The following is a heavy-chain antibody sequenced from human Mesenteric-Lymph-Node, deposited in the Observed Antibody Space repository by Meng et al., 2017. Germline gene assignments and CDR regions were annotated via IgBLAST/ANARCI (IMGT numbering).Heavy chain of an antibody. CDR3: AKDVGGSSPEYFDY. J-gene: IGHJ4*02. D-gene: IGHD1-26*01. Sequence: GESLKISCAASGFTFDDYTMHWVRQAPGKGLEWVSLISWDGGSTYYADSVKGRFTISRDNSKNSLYLQMNSLRTEDTALYYCAKDVGGSSPEYFDYWGQGTLVTGAS. CDR1: GFTFDDYT. CDR2: ISWDGGST. V-gene: IGHV3-43*01.